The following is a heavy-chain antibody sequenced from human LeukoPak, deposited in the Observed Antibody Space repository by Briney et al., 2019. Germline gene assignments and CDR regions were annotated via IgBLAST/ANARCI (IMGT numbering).Heavy chain of an antibody. J-gene: IGHJ4*02. CDR3: AKAYHYDQGSYFDY. D-gene: IGHD2-2*01. CDR2: ISWNSGSI. Sequence: PGRSLRLSCAASGFTFDDYAMHWVRQAPGNGLEWVSGISWNSGSIGYADSVKGRFTISRDNAKNSLYLQMNSLRAEDTALYYCAKAYHYDQGSYFDYWGQGTLVTVSS. CDR1: GFTFDDYA. V-gene: IGHV3-9*01.